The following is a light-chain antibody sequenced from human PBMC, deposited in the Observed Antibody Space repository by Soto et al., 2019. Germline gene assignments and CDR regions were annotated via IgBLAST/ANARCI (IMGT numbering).Light chain of an antibody. V-gene: IGLV2-14*03. CDR2: DIR. CDR3: SSYTSSSTRV. J-gene: IGLJ1*01. Sequence: QSVLNQPASVSGSPGQSITISCTGTSSDVGGYKYISWYQQHPGKAPKLLIYDIRNRPSGVSDRFSGSKSGNTASLTISGLQAEDEADYYCSSYTSSSTRVFGSGTKVTVL. CDR1: SSDVGGYKY.